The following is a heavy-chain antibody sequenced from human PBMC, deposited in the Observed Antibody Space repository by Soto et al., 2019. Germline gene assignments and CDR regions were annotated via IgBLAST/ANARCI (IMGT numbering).Heavy chain of an antibody. D-gene: IGHD5-18*01. CDR3: TTGLWMQVWIRNY. CDR2: IKTKTDGGTT. J-gene: IGHJ4*02. Sequence: GGSLRLSCAASGFTFNNVWMSWVRQAPGKGLEWVGRIKTKTDGGTTDYAAPAQGRFTISRDDSKNTLYLQMNSLKTEDTAVYYCTTGLWMQVWIRNYWGQGTLVTVYS. V-gene: IGHV3-15*01. CDR1: GFTFNNVW.